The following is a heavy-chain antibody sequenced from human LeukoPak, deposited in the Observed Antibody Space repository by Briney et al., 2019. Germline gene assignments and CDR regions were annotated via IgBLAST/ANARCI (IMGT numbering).Heavy chain of an antibody. CDR1: GFTFTDYF. Sequence: GGSLRLSCVASGFTFTDYFMSWVRQAPGKGLEWVASIKHNGGEKYYVDSVKGRFTISRDNAKNSLYLEMSSLRVEDTAVYYCARARPWDSSRSYYFGMDVWGHGTTVTVSS. J-gene: IGHJ6*02. V-gene: IGHV3-7*01. CDR3: ARARPWDSSRSYYFGMDV. D-gene: IGHD3-22*01. CDR2: IKHNGGEK.